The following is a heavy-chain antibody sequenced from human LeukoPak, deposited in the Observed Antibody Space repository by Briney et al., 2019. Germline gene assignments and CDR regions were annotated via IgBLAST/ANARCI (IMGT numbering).Heavy chain of an antibody. D-gene: IGHD3-10*01. V-gene: IGHV4-39*07. CDR1: GGSISSSSYY. J-gene: IGHJ4*02. CDR3: ARGSLWFGGIDY. CDR2: IYYSGST. Sequence: SETLSLTCTVSGGSISSSSYYWGWIRQPPGKGLEWIGSIYYSGSTYYNPSLKSRVTISVDTSKNQVSLRLSSVTAADTAVYYCARGSLWFGGIDYWGQGTLVTVSS.